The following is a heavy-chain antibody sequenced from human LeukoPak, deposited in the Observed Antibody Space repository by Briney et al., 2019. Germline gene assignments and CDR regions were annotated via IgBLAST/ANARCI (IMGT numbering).Heavy chain of an antibody. J-gene: IGHJ5*02. CDR1: VCSIRNYY. CDR2: IYYSWST. V-gene: IGHV4-59*01. CDR3: ARGYCTNGVCYTSWFDP. D-gene: IGHD2-8*01. Sequence: PSETLSLTCIVSVCSIRNYYWSWIGQPAGREVAGVGYIYYSWSTNYNPTLTRRVTISVATSKNQFSLKLSPVTAADTAVYYCARGYCTNGVCYTSWFDPWGQGELVTVSS.